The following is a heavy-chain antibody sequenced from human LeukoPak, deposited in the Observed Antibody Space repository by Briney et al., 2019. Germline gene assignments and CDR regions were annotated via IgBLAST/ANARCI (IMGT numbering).Heavy chain of an antibody. CDR2: IWYDGSNK. CDR3: ARDSGYYFDY. J-gene: IGHJ4*02. V-gene: IGHV3-33*01. Sequence: GGSLRLSCAASGFTFSSYGMHWVRQAPGKGLEWVAVIWYDGSNKYYADSVKGRLTISRDNSKNTLYLQMNSLRAKDTAVYYCARDSGYYFDYWGQGTLVTVSS. CDR1: GFTFSSYG. D-gene: IGHD1-1*01.